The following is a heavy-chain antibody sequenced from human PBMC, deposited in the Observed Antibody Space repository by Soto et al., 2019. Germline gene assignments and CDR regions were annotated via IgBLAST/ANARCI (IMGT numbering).Heavy chain of an antibody. Sequence: QLQLQESGPGLVKPSETLSLTCTVSGGSISSSSYYWGWIRQPPRKGLEWIGSIYYSGSTYYNPSLKSRVTISVDTSKNQFSLKLSSVTAADTAVYYCARPQGGDGYNFAYWGQGTLVTVSS. J-gene: IGHJ4*02. CDR3: ARPQGGDGYNFAY. CDR1: GGSISSSSYY. D-gene: IGHD5-12*01. V-gene: IGHV4-39*01. CDR2: IYYSGST.